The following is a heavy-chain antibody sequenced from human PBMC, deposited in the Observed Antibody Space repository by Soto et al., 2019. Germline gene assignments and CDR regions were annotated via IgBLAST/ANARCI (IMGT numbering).Heavy chain of an antibody. CDR2: ISGSGGST. Sequence: EVQLLESGGGLVQPGGSLRLSCAASGFTFSSYAMSWVRQAPGKGLEWVSAISGSGGSTYYADSVKGRFTISRDNSKNTLYLQMNSLRAEDTAVYYCAKVMGSSSWIYWYFDLWGRGTLVTVSS. CDR1: GFTFSSYA. D-gene: IGHD6-13*01. CDR3: AKVMGSSSWIYWYFDL. J-gene: IGHJ2*01. V-gene: IGHV3-23*01.